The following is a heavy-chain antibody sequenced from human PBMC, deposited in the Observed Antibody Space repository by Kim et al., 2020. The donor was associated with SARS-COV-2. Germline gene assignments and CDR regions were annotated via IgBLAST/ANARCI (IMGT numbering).Heavy chain of an antibody. J-gene: IGHJ6*04. CDR1: GFTFSSYC. V-gene: IGHV3-33*01. CDR2: IWYDGSKK. Sequence: GGSLRLSCAASGFTFSSYCMHWVRQAPGKGLEWVAVIWYDGSKKYYADSVKGRFTISRDNSKNTLYLQMNSLRAEDTAVYYCARGRVRIGYYYGSGSYLSEMDVWGKGTTVTVSS. CDR3: ARGRVRIGYYYGSGSYLSEMDV. D-gene: IGHD3-10*01.